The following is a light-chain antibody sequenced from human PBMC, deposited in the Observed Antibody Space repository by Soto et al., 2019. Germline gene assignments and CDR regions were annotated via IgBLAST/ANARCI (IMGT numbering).Light chain of an antibody. CDR2: NNN. CDR1: GSNIGSNT. Sequence: QSVLTQPPSASGTPGQRVSISCSGSGSNIGSNTVNWYQQLPGTAPKLLMYNNNQRPSGVPDRFSGSKSGTSASLAISGLQSEDEADYYCAAWDDSLSGYFFGTGTKLTVL. J-gene: IGLJ1*01. CDR3: AAWDDSLSGYF. V-gene: IGLV1-44*01.